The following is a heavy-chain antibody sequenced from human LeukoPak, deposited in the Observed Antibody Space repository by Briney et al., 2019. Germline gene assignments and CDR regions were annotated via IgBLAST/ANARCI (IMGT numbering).Heavy chain of an antibody. CDR3: ARGGYYDSSGYWNFDY. D-gene: IGHD3-22*01. J-gene: IGHJ4*02. CDR2: IIPIFGTA. Sequence: GASVKVSCKASGGTFSTYAISWVRQAPGQGLEWMGGIIPIFGTANYAQKFQGRVTITADESTSTAYMELSSQRSEDTAVYYCARGGYYDSSGYWNFDYWGQGTLVTVSS. V-gene: IGHV1-69*13. CDR1: GGTFSTYA.